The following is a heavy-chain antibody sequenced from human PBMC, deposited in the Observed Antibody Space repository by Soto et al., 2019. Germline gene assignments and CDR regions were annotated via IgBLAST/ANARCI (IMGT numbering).Heavy chain of an antibody. CDR3: ARGYCSGTTCPRSWFAP. D-gene: IGHD2-2*01. Sequence: QVQLVQSGGEVEKPGASVKVSCKTSGYTFTNYGITWVRQAPGQGLEWMGWISTYNRNTKYAQNLQGRVTMTTDTFXSXXYMELRSLRSDDTAIYYCARGYCSGTTCPRSWFAPWGQGTLVTVSS. V-gene: IGHV1-18*01. CDR1: GYTFTNYG. CDR2: ISTYNRNT. J-gene: IGHJ5*02.